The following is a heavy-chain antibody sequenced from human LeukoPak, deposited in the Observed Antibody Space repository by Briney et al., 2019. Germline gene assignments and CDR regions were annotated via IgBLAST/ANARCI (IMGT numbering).Heavy chain of an antibody. D-gene: IGHD4-11*01. V-gene: IGHV1-69*13. CDR2: IIPIFGTA. CDR3: ARSRATVPSYFDY. CDR1: GGTFSSYS. J-gene: IGHJ4*02. Sequence: GASVNVSCKASGGTFSSYSISWVRQAPGQGLEWMGGIIPIFGTANYAQKFQGRDTITADESTSTAYMELSSLRSEDTAVYYCARSRATVPSYFDYWGQGTLVTVSS.